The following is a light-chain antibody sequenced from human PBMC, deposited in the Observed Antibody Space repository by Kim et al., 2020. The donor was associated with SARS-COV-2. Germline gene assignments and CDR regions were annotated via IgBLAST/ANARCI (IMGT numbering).Light chain of an antibody. CDR1: RDIRNY. V-gene: IGKV1-33*01. Sequence: PFSGDNDTLTCRASRDIRNYLNWYQQKPGKVPKLLIYDASNLETGVSSRFSGSGSGVDFNFTISSLQPGDIATYFCQHHKDFPLTFGGGTKVDIK. CDR3: QHHKDFPLT. CDR2: DAS. J-gene: IGKJ4*01.